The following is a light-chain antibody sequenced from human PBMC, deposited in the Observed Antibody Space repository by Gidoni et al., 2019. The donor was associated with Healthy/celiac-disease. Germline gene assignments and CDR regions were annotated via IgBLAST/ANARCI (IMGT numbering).Light chain of an antibody. V-gene: IGLV3-21*02. J-gene: IGLJ2*01. CDR3: QVWDSSSDPVV. Sequence: SYVLTRPPSVSVAPGQTARSTCGGNNIGRRSVHWYHQKPGQAPVLVVDDDSDRPPGSPERFSGANSGNTATLTISRVEAGDEADYYCQVWDSSSDPVVFGGGTKLPVL. CDR2: DDS. CDR1: NIGRRS.